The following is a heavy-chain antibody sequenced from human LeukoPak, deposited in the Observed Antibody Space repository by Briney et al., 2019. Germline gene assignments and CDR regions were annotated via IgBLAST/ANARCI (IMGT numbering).Heavy chain of an antibody. CDR2: TYYRSKWYN. V-gene: IGHV6-1*01. CDR1: GDSVSSNSAA. J-gene: IGHJ3*02. D-gene: IGHD3-3*01. CDR3: ARDGGDFWSGNHGDAFDI. Sequence: KLSQTLSLTCAISGDSVSSNSAAWNWIRQSPSRGLEWLGRTYYRSKWYNDYAVSVKSRITINPDTSKNQFSLQLNSVTPEDTAVYYCARDGGDFWSGNHGDAFDIWGQGTMVTVSS.